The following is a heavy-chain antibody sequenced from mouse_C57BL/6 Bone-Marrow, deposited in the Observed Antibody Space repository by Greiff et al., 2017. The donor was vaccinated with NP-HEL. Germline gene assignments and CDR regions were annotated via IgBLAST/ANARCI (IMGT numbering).Heavy chain of an antibody. V-gene: IGHV1-49*01. CDR1: YFAFMASA. J-gene: IGHJ1*03. Sequence: LQQSGAELVRPGSSVKLSCKDSYFAFMASAMHWVKQRPGHGLEWIGSFTMYSDATEYSENLKGKATLTANTSSSTAYIELSSLTSEDSAVYYCARRERVYYYGSSFWYFDVWGTGTTVTVSS. CDR2: FTMYSDAT. D-gene: IGHD1-1*01. CDR3: ARRERVYYYGSSFWYFDV.